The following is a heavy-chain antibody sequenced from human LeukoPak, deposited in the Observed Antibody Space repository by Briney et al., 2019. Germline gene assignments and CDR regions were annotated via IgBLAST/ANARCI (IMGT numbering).Heavy chain of an antibody. CDR1: GLTFSNYW. J-gene: IGHJ4*02. D-gene: IGHD3-16*01. Sequence: GGSLRLSCAASGLTFSNYWMDWVRQAPGKGLEWVANIKQDGSEKNYVDSVKGRFIISRDNTKNSLYLQMNTLRADDTAVYYCARDGFGTGSNWGQGTLVTVSS. V-gene: IGHV3-7*03. CDR2: IKQDGSEK. CDR3: ARDGFGTGSN.